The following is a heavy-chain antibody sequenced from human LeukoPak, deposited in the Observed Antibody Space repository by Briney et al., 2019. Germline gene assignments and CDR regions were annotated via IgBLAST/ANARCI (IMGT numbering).Heavy chain of an antibody. V-gene: IGHV3-21*01. Sequence: GGSLRLSCAASGFTFSSYSMNWVRQAPGKGLEWVSSISSSSSYIYYADSVKGRFTISRDNAKNSLYLQMNSLRAEDTAVYYCARDPVSGWRGVARDYWGQGTLVTVFS. J-gene: IGHJ4*02. CDR3: ARDPVSGWRGVARDY. CDR2: ISSSSSYI. D-gene: IGHD6-19*01. CDR1: GFTFSSYS.